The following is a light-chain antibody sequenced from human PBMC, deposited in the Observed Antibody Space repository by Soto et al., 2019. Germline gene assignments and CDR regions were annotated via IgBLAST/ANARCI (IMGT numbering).Light chain of an antibody. CDR2: AAS. CDR1: QSISNH. CDR3: QQSYRTPQT. Sequence: DIQMTQSPSSLPASVGDRVTITCRASQSISNHLNWYQQKPGKAPKLLISAASSLQSGVPSRFSGSGSGTDFTLSISSLQPEDFATYYCQQSYRTPQTFGQGTKVDIK. J-gene: IGKJ1*01. V-gene: IGKV1-39*01.